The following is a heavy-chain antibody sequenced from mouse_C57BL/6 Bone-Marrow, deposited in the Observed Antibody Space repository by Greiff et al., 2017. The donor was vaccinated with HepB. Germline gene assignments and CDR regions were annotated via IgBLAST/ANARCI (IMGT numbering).Heavy chain of an antibody. CDR2: INPYNGGT. J-gene: IGHJ2*01. CDR3: ARRFNYYGSSPEHFDY. D-gene: IGHD1-1*01. Sequence: EVQLQQSGPVLVKPGASVKMSCKASGYTFTDYYMNWVKQSHGKSLEWIGVINPYNGGTSYNQKFKGKATLTVDKSSSTAYMELNSLTSEDSAVYYCARRFNYYGSSPEHFDYWGQGTTLTVSS. CDR1: GYTFTDYY. V-gene: IGHV1-19*01.